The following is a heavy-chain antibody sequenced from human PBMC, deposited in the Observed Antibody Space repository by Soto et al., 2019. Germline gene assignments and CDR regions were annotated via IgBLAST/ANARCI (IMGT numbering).Heavy chain of an antibody. CDR1: GASISSADYS. V-gene: IGHV4-30-2*01. D-gene: IGHD3-10*01. J-gene: IGHJ4*02. Sequence: SETLSLTCAVSGASISSADYSWSWIRQPPGKGLEWIGYIYYSGSTLYNPSLKSRVTISLDRSRNQFSLKLSSVTAADTAVYYCASDYGSGSYRFDFWGQGTLVT. CDR2: IYYSGST. CDR3: ASDYGSGSYRFDF.